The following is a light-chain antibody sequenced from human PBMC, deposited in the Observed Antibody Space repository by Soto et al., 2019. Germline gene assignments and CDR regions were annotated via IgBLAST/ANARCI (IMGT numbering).Light chain of an antibody. CDR1: QNIERW. J-gene: IGKJ1*01. V-gene: IGKV1-5*01. CDR2: DVS. Sequence: IQLTPSPSAVSAPVPDRVTITCRASQNIERWLAWYQQKPGKAPKLLLYDVSSLESGVPSRFSGSGSGTEFILTINGLQPDEFATYFCQQFKSGTWTFGQGTKVDIK. CDR3: QQFKSGTWT.